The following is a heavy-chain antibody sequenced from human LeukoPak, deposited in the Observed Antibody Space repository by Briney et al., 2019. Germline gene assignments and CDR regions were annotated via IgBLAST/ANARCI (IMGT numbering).Heavy chain of an antibody. J-gene: IGHJ4*02. CDR3: ARHSPTGWYYFDS. CDR1: GDSMTTFD. CDR2: VFTSGTT. D-gene: IGHD6-19*01. V-gene: IGHV4-4*07. Sequence: SETLSLPCSVSGDSMTTFDWSWIRQPAGKGLEWVGQVFTSGTTAYSASLKSRLTISLDKSNNQVSLKLISVTAADTAVYYCARHSPTGWYYFDSWGQGALVIVSS.